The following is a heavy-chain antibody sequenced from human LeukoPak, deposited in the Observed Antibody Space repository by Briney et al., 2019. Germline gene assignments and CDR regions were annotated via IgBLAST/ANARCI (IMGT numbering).Heavy chain of an antibody. J-gene: IGHJ3*02. CDR1: GGSISSYY. V-gene: IGHV4-59*01. D-gene: IGHD2-15*01. CDR2: IYYSGST. CDR3: ATVRYCSGGSCYKGAFDI. Sequence: PSETLSLTCTVSGGSISSYYWSWIRQPPGKGLEWIGYIYYSGSTNYNPSLKSRVTISVDTSKNQFSLKLSSVTAADTAVYYCATVRYCSGGSCYKGAFDIWGQGTMVTVSS.